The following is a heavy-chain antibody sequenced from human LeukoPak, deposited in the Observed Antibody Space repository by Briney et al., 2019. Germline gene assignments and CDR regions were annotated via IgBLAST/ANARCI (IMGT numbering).Heavy chain of an antibody. V-gene: IGHV1-69*13. J-gene: IGHJ4*02. Sequence: GASVTVSCKASGGTFSSYGISWVRQAPGQGLEWMGGIIPSFGTPNYAQKFQGRVTITADESTSTAYMELSSLKSEDTAIYYCARGGGSVSSSWYVGYFDFWGQGTLVTVSS. CDR2: IIPSFGTP. CDR1: GGTFSSYG. D-gene: IGHD6-13*01. CDR3: ARGGGSVSSSWYVGYFDF.